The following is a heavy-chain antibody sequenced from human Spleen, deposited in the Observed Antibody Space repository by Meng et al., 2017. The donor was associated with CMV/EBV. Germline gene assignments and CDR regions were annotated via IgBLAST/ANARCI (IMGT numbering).Heavy chain of an antibody. CDR1: GCAFTGYY. CDR3: ARDLQYQMLYGWFDP. J-gene: IGHJ5*02. D-gene: IGHD2-2*02. Sequence: ASGCAFTGYYIHWVRQAPGQGLEWMGWINPNSGGTRYAQNFQGRVNMTRDTSISTAYMELNRLRSDDTALYYCARDLQYQMLYGWFDPWGQGTLVTVSS. V-gene: IGHV1-2*02. CDR2: INPNSGGT.